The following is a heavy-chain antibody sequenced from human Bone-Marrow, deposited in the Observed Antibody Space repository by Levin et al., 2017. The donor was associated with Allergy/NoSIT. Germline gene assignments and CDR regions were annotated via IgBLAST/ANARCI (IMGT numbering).Heavy chain of an antibody. Sequence: LRLSCTVSGGSISSGDYYWSWIRQHPGKGLEWIGYIYYSGSTYYNPSLKSRVTISVDTSKNQFSLKLSSVTAADTAVYYCAREVYCSGGSCYYFNYWGQGTLVTVSS. D-gene: IGHD2-15*01. CDR1: GGSISSGDYY. V-gene: IGHV4-31*03. J-gene: IGHJ4*02. CDR3: AREVYCSGGSCYYFNY. CDR2: IYYSGST.